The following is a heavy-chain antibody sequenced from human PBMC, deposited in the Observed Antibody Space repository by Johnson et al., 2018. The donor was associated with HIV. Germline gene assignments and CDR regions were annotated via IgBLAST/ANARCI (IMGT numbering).Heavy chain of an antibody. CDR1: RFTFSDYY. CDR3: ARDRGYWDAFDI. J-gene: IGHJ3*02. V-gene: IGHV3-11*04. D-gene: IGHD3-22*01. Sequence: QVQLVESGGGLVKPGGSLRLSCAASRFTFSDYYMSWIRQTPGKGLEWGSYISRSGGTIYYADFVKGRFSISRDNAKNSLYLQRNSLRAEDTAVYYCARDRGYWDAFDIWGQGTMVTVSS. CDR2: ISRSGGTI.